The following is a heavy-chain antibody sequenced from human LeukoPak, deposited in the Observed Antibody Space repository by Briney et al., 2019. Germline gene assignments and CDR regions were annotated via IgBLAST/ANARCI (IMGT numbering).Heavy chain of an antibody. CDR2: INHSGST. CDR1: GGSFSGYY. J-gene: IGHJ4*02. CDR3: ARGLGPRATFDY. Sequence: SETLSLTCAVYGGSFSGYYWSWIRRPPGKGLEWIGEINHSGSTNYNPSLKSRVTISVDTSKNQFSLKLSSVTAADTAVYYCARGLGPRATFDYWGQGTLVTVSS. V-gene: IGHV4-34*01.